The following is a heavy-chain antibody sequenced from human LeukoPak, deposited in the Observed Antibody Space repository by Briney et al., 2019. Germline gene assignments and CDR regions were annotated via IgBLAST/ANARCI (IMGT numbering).Heavy chain of an antibody. Sequence: GRSLRLSCAASGFTFSNYGMHWDRQAAGKGLEWVASINHNGNVNYYVDSVKGRFTISRGNAKTSLYLQRSNLRAEDTAVYCCARGGGLDVWGQGATVTVSS. V-gene: IGHV3-7*04. CDR1: GFTFSNYG. CDR2: INHNGNVN. J-gene: IGHJ6*02. CDR3: ARGGGLDV.